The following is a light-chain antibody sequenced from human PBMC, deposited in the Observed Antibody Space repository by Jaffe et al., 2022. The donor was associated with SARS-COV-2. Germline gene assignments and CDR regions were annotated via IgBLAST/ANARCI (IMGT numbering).Light chain of an antibody. CDR1: QSISSS. CDR3: QQYNDWPPGIT. J-gene: IGKJ3*01. CDR2: GAS. V-gene: IGKV3-15*01. Sequence: EIVMTQSPATLSVSPGERATLSCRASQSISSSLAWYQQKPGQAPRLLIYGASTRATGIPARFSGSGSGTEFTLTISSLQSEDFAVYFCQQYNDWPPGITFGPGTKVDFK.